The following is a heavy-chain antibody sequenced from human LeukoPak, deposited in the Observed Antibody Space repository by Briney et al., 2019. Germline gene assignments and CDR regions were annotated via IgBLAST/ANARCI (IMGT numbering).Heavy chain of an antibody. CDR2: ISAYNGNT. V-gene: IGHV1-18*01. J-gene: IGHJ4*02. CDR1: GYTFTSYG. Sequence: ASVKVSCKASGYTFTSYGIRWVRQAPGQGLEWMGWISAYNGNTNYAQKLQGRVTMTTDTSTSTAYMELRSLRSDDTAVYYCARERGRLGELSSIPFDYWGQGTLVTVSS. D-gene: IGHD3-16*02. CDR3: ARERGRLGELSSIPFDY.